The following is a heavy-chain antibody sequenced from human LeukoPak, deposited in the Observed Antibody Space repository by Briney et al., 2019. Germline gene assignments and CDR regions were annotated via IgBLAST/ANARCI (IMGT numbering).Heavy chain of an antibody. CDR3: ARDRSIAVARSFDY. J-gene: IGHJ4*02. CDR2: ISYDGSSK. D-gene: IGHD6-19*01. Sequence: PGRSLRLSCAASGFTFSSYAMHWVRQAPGKGLEWVAVISYDGSSKYYADSVKGRFTISRDNSKNTLYLQMNSLRAEDTAVYYCARDRSIAVARSFDYWGQGTLVTVSS. V-gene: IGHV3-30-3*01. CDR1: GFTFSSYA.